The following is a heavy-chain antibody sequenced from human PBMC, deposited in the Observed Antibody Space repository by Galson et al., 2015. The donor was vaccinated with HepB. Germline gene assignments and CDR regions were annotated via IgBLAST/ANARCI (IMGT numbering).Heavy chain of an antibody. CDR2: ISYDGSNK. CDR3: ARDRHCSGGSCPGRGEYYYYYGMDV. D-gene: IGHD2-15*01. J-gene: IGHJ6*02. Sequence: SLRLSCAASGFTFSSYAMHWVRQAPGKGLEWVAVISYDGSNKYYADSVKGRFTISRDNSKNTLYLQMNSLRAEDTAVYYCARDRHCSGGSCPGRGEYYYYYGMDVWGQGTTVTVS. CDR1: GFTFSSYA. V-gene: IGHV3-30-3*01.